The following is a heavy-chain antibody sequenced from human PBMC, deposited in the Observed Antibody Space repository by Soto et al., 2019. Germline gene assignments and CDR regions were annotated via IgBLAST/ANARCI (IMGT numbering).Heavy chain of an antibody. J-gene: IGHJ6*02. CDR3: ARDRGVRSLAYYYYGMDV. CDR2: ISYDGSNK. CDR1: GFTFSSYA. D-gene: IGHD3-10*01. V-gene: IGHV3-30-3*01. Sequence: GGSLRLSCAASGFTFSSYAMHWVRQAPGKGLEWVAVISYDGSNKYYADSVKGRFTISRDNSKNTLYLQMNSLRAEDTAVYYCARDRGVRSLAYYYYGMDVWGQGTTVTVSS.